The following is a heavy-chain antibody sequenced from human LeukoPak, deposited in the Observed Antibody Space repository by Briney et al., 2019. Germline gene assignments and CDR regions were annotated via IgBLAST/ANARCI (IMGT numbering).Heavy chain of an antibody. CDR3: ARDLKDEDSSGYYFDY. J-gene: IGHJ4*02. CDR1: GFTFSSYA. V-gene: IGHV3-30-3*01. D-gene: IGHD3-22*01. CDR2: ISYDGSNK. Sequence: HTGRSLRLSCAASGFTFSSYAMHWVRKAPGKGLEWVAVISYDGSNKYYADSVKGRFTISRDNSKNTLYLQMNSLRAEDTAVYYCARDLKDEDSSGYYFDYWGQGTLVTVSS.